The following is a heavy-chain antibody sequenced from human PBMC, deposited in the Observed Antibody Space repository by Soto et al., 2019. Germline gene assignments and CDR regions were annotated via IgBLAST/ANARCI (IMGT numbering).Heavy chain of an antibody. CDR1: GFTFISYA. Sequence: EVQLLESGGGLVQPGGSLRLSCAASGFTFISYAMNWVRQAPGKWLQWVSAISGGGDATFYADSVKGRFTISRDNSRNTVTLQMNSLGADDTAVYYCARKVPGSTTRPDYWYFDLWGRGTLVTVSS. J-gene: IGHJ2*01. CDR3: ARKVPGSTTRPDYWYFDL. D-gene: IGHD3-10*01. CDR2: ISGGGDAT. V-gene: IGHV3-23*01.